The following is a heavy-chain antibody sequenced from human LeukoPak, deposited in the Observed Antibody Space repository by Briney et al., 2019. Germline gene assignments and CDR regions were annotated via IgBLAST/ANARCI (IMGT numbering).Heavy chain of an antibody. D-gene: IGHD2-2*01. CDR1: GFTFDDYA. CDR3: AKDTPRNFVVVPAADY. Sequence: PGGSLRLSCAASGFTFDDYAMHWVRQPPGKSLEWVSLISGDGGSTYYADSVKGRFTVSRDNSKNSLYLQMNSLRTEDTALYYCAKDTPRNFVVVPAADYWGQGTLVTVSS. V-gene: IGHV3-43*02. CDR2: ISGDGGST. J-gene: IGHJ4*02.